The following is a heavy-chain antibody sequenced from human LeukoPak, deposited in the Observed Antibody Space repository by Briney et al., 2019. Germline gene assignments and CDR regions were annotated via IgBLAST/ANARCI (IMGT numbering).Heavy chain of an antibody. V-gene: IGHV1-18*01. D-gene: IGHD3-3*01. Sequence: VSVKVSCKASGYTFTSYGISWVRQAPGQGLEWMGWISAYNGNTNYAQKLQGRVTMTTDTSTSTAYMELRSLRSDDTAVYYCARCYDFWSGYYDYFDYWGQGTLVTVSS. CDR1: GYTFTSYG. CDR2: ISAYNGNT. J-gene: IGHJ4*02. CDR3: ARCYDFWSGYYDYFDY.